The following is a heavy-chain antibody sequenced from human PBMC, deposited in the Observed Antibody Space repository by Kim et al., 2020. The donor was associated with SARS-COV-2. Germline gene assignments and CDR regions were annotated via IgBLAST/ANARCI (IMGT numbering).Heavy chain of an antibody. CDR2: INHSGST. Sequence: SETLSLTCAVYGGSFSGYYWSWIRPPPGQGPVWIGDINHSGSTNYNPSLKSRVSIPVATSKNQISPKPSSVTDADTPVYYCACTAARPEAAARFAAGGQG. J-gene: IGHJ5*02. D-gene: IGHD6-6*01. CDR3: ACTAARPEAAARFAA. V-gene: IGHV4-34*01. CDR1: GGSFSGYY.